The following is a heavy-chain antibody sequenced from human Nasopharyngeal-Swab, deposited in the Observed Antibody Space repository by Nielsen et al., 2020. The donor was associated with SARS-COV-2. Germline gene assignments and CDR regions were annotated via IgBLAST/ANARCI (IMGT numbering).Heavy chain of an antibody. CDR1: GGTFSSYA. CDR2: IIPIFGIA. CDR3: GSQGGGDYYDSRRYYNYVMDV. Sequence: SVKVSCKASGGTFSSYAISWVRQAPGRGLEWMGRIIPIFGIANYAQKLQGRVTITADKSTSTAYMELSSLRSEDTAVYYCGSQGGGDYYDSRRYYNYVMDVWGQGTTVTVSS. J-gene: IGHJ6*02. V-gene: IGHV1-69*04. D-gene: IGHD3-22*01.